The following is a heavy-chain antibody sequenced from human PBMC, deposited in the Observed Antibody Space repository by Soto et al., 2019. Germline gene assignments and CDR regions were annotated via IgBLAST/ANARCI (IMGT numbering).Heavy chain of an antibody. Sequence: QLQLQESGSGLVKPSQTLSLTCAVSGGSISSGGYSWSWIRQPPGKGLEWIGYIYHSGSTYYNPSIKRRVTISVDTSKTQFSLKLSSVTAADTAVYYCARGQVVAAQHWGQGTLVTVSS. V-gene: IGHV4-30-2*01. CDR3: ARGQVVAAQH. CDR1: GGSISSGGYS. CDR2: IYHSGST. D-gene: IGHD2-15*01. J-gene: IGHJ4*02.